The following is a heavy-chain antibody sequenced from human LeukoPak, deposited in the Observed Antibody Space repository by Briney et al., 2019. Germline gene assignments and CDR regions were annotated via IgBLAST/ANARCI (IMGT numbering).Heavy chain of an antibody. Sequence: GGSLRLSCAASGFTFSSYWMHWVRQAPGKGLVWVSRINTDGSSTSYADSVKGRFTISRDNAKNTLYLQMNSLRAEDTAVYYCARGGVLGYCSSTSCSYYMDVWGKGTTVTVSS. J-gene: IGHJ6*03. CDR3: ARGGVLGYCSSTSCSYYMDV. D-gene: IGHD2-2*01. CDR2: INTDGSST. V-gene: IGHV3-74*01. CDR1: GFTFSSYW.